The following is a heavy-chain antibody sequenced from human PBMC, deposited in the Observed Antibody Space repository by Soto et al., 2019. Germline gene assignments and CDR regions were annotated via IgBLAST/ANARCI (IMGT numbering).Heavy chain of an antibody. D-gene: IGHD4-17*01. CDR2: ISGSGGST. CDR1: GFTFSSYA. V-gene: IGHV3-23*01. J-gene: IGHJ2*01. Sequence: GGSLRLSCAASGFTFSSYAMSWVRQAPGKGLEWVSAISGSGGSTYYADSVKGRFTISRDNSKNTLYLQMNSLRAEDTAVYYCARSGELYGDYDWYFDLWGRGTLVTVSS. CDR3: ARSGELYGDYDWYFDL.